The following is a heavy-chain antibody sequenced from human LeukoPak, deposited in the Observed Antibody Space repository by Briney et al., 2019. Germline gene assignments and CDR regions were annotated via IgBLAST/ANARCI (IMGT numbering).Heavy chain of an antibody. D-gene: IGHD2-15*01. J-gene: IGHJ6*02. CDR3: ARRMRPYYYYGMDV. CDR2: INHSGST. Sequence: SETLSLTRAVYGGSFSGYYWSWIRQPPGKGLEWIGEINHSGSTNYNPSLKSRVTISVDTSKNQFSLKLSSVTAADTAVYYCARRMRPYYYYGMDVWGQGTTVTVSS. CDR1: GGSFSGYY. V-gene: IGHV4-34*01.